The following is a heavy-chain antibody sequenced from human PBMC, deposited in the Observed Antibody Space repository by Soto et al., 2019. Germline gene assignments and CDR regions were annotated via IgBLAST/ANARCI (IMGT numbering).Heavy chain of an antibody. Sequence: PSETLSLTCTVSGGSISSYYWIWIRQPPGKGLEWIGYIYYSGSTNYNPSLKSRVTISVDTSKNQFSLKLSSVTAADTAVYYCARCLFSYGARFDPWGQGTLVTVS. D-gene: IGHD1-26*01. V-gene: IGHV4-59*01. J-gene: IGHJ5*02. CDR1: GGSISSYY. CDR2: IYYSGST. CDR3: ARCLFSYGARFDP.